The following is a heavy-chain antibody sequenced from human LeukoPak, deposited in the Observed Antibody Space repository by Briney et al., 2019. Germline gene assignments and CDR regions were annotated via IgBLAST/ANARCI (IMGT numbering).Heavy chain of an antibody. D-gene: IGHD6-13*01. V-gene: IGHV4-39*07. Sequence: SETLSLTCTVSGGSISSNSYYWGWIRQPPGKGLEWIGSIYYSGSTYYSPSLKSRVTISIDTSKNQFSLKLSSVTAADTAVYYCARVAAGNYYYYYYMDVWGKGTTVTVSS. CDR1: GGSISSNSYY. CDR3: ARVAAGNYYYYYYMDV. CDR2: IYYSGST. J-gene: IGHJ6*03.